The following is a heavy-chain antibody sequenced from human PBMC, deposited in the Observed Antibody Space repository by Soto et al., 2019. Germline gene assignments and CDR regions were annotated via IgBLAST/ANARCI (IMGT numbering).Heavy chain of an antibody. CDR3: ARDISPTYYDTVTTYFDALDI. CDR2: INEDGSRN. CDR1: GFSLSTYW. D-gene: IGHD3-9*01. V-gene: IGHV3-7*01. Sequence: GGSLRLSCAATGFSLSTYWMTWVRQAPGKGLEWVANINEDGSRNSYGDSVKGRFTISRDNAKNSLYLQMNSLRAEDTAVFYCARDISPTYYDTVTTYFDALDIWGHGTLVTVSS. J-gene: IGHJ3*02.